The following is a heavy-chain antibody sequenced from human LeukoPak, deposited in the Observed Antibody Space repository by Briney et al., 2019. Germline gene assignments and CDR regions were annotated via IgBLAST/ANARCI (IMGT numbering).Heavy chain of an antibody. CDR2: ISGSGGNR. D-gene: IGHD3-3*01. CDR3: ARDERLLSFLK. J-gene: IGHJ4*02. V-gene: IGHV3-23*01. Sequence: GGSLRLSCAASGFTFSSYAMSWVRQAPGKGLEWASVISGSGGNRYYADSVKGRFTISRDNSKNTLYLQMNSLRAEDTAIYYCARDERLLSFLKWGQGTLVTVSS. CDR1: GFTFSSYA.